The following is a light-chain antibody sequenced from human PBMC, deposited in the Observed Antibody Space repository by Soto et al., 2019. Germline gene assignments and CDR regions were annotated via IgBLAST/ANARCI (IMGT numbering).Light chain of an antibody. Sequence: EIVFTQSPGTLSVSPGERATLSCRASQTVSSNYLAWYQQKPGQAPRLLIYAASTRATGIPDRFTGSGSGTEFTLTISSLRSEDSAIYYCQQYFEWPPMTFGQGTKV. CDR3: QQYFEWPPMT. CDR1: QTVSSN. J-gene: IGKJ1*01. CDR2: AAS. V-gene: IGKV3D-15*01.